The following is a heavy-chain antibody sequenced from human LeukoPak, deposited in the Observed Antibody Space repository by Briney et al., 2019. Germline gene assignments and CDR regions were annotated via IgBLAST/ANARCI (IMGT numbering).Heavy chain of an antibody. V-gene: IGHV1-46*01. Sequence: ASVKVSCKASVYTFTSYFIHWVGQAPGEGLEWMGIINPTGGSTRYAQKFQGRVTMTRDTSTSTVYMELSSLRSEDTAVYYCARGRVTATDGFDIWGQGTTVIVSS. CDR3: ARGRVTATDGFDI. J-gene: IGHJ3*02. D-gene: IGHD2-21*02. CDR2: INPTGGST. CDR1: VYTFTSYF.